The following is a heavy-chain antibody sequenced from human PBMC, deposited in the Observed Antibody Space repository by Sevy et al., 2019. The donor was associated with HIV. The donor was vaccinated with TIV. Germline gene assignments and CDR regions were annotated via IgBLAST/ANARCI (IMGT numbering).Heavy chain of an antibody. J-gene: IGHJ2*01. CDR1: GFTFSDYY. D-gene: IGHD2-2*02. Sequence: GGSLRLSCSASGFTFSDYYMTWIRQAPGKGLEWGSYISRSGSTINYADSVKGRFTISRDNAKNSLYLQMNGLRAEDTAVYYCARFRILYADWYFDLWGRGTLVTVSS. V-gene: IGHV3-11*01. CDR2: ISRSGSTI. CDR3: ARFRILYADWYFDL.